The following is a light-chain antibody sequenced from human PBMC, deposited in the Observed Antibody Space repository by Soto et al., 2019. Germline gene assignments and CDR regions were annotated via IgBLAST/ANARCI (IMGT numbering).Light chain of an antibody. CDR2: GAS. CDR3: QQYNNWPPMYT. Sequence: EIVMTQSPATLSVSPGERATLSCRASQSVSSNLAWYQQKPGQAPRLLIYGASTRATGIPARFSGSGSGTDFILTISSLQSEDFAVYYCQQYNNWPPMYTFGQGTKLEIK. CDR1: QSVSSN. J-gene: IGKJ2*01. V-gene: IGKV3-15*01.